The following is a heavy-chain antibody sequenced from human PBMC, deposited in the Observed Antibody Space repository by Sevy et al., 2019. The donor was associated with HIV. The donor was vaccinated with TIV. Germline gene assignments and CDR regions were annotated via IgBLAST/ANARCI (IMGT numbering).Heavy chain of an antibody. CDR3: EKDFYDSSGYYPMEAFDI. Sequence: GGSLRLSCAASGFTFTTYAMGWVRQAPGKGLKWVSTLRGSGASTYYADSVKGRFTISRDNSKNTRFLQMDSLRAEDTAVYYCEKDFYDSSGYYPMEAFDIWGQGTMVTVSS. J-gene: IGHJ3*02. CDR1: GFTFTTYA. CDR2: LRGSGAST. V-gene: IGHV3-23*01. D-gene: IGHD3-22*01.